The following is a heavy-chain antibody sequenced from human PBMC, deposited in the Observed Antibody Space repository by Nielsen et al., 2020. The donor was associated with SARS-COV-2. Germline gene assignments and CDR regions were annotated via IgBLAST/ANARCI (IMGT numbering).Heavy chain of an antibody. CDR2: ISHDGSLK. D-gene: IGHD1-26*01. J-gene: IGHJ2*01. CDR1: GFTFTSYA. CDR3: VRVPSGSSYRYFDL. Sequence: GESLKISCATSGFTFTSYALHWVRQAPGKGLEWVAFISHDGSLKYYADSVKGRFTISRDNSKKTLYLQMNSLRADDTAVYYCVRVPSGSSYRYFDLWGRGTLVIVSS. V-gene: IGHV3-30*04.